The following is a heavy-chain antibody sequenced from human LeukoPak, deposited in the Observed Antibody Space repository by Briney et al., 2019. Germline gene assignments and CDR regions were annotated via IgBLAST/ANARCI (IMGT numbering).Heavy chain of an antibody. V-gene: IGHV4-59*12. CDR3: ARVKATYTSGWTFDY. Sequence: SETLSLTCTVSGDSISGYYWSWLRQPPGKGLEWIGYIYYSGSTNYNPSLKSRVSISVDTSKNQFSLRLSSVTAADTAVYYCARVKATYTSGWTFDYWGQGALVTVSS. D-gene: IGHD6-19*01. CDR1: GDSISGYY. CDR2: IYYSGST. J-gene: IGHJ4*02.